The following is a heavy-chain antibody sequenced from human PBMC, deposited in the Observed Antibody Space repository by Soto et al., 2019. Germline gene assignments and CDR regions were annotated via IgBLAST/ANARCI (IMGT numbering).Heavy chain of an antibody. D-gene: IGHD2-8*02. CDR1: GFTFSSYG. Sequence: QVQLVESGGGVVQPGRSLRLSCAASGFTFSSYGMHWVRQAPGKGLEWVAGISYDGSNKYYADSVKGRFTISRDNSKNTLYLQMNSQRAEDTAVYYGTKDDGGGGCYYGYGMDVWGQGSTVAVAS. J-gene: IGHJ6*02. CDR2: ISYDGSNK. V-gene: IGHV3-30*18. CDR3: TKDDGGGGCYYGYGMDV.